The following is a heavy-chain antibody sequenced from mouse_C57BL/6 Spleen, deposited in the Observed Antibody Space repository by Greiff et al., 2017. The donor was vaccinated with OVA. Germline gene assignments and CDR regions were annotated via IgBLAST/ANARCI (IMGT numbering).Heavy chain of an antibody. CDR3: ARRSSYPYYFDY. J-gene: IGHJ2*01. D-gene: IGHD1-1*01. CDR1: GFTFSSYA. V-gene: IGHV5-4*03. Sequence: EVQLMESGGGLVKPGGSLKLSCAASGFTFSSYAMSWVRQTPEKRLEWVATISDGGSYTYYPDNVKGRFTISRDNAKNNLYLQMSHLKSEDTAMYYCARRSSYPYYFDYWGQGTTLTVSS. CDR2: ISDGGSYT.